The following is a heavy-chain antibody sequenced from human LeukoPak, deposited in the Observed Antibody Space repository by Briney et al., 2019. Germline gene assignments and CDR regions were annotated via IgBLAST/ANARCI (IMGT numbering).Heavy chain of an antibody. Sequence: ASVKVSCKASGYTFTGYYMHWVRQAPGQGLEWMGWINPNSGGTNYAQKSQGRVTMTRATSISTAYMELSRLRTDDTAVYYCARLGTKGYFDYWGQGTLVTVSS. J-gene: IGHJ4*02. CDR1: GYTFTGYY. CDR3: ARLGTKGYFDY. CDR2: INPNSGGT. D-gene: IGHD7-27*01. V-gene: IGHV1-2*02.